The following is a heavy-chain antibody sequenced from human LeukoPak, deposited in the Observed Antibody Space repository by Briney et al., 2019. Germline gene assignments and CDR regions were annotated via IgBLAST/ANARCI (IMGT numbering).Heavy chain of an antibody. CDR1: GFTVSSNY. V-gene: IGHV3-53*01. D-gene: IGHD6-13*01. Sequence: GGSLRLSCAASGFTVSSNYMSWVRQAPGKGLEWVSVIYSGGSTYYADSVKGRFTISRDNSKNTLYLQMNSLRAEDTAVYYCARGRIVAAAVSYYFDYWGQGTLVTVSS. CDR3: ARGRIVAAAVSYYFDY. CDR2: IYSGGST. J-gene: IGHJ4*02.